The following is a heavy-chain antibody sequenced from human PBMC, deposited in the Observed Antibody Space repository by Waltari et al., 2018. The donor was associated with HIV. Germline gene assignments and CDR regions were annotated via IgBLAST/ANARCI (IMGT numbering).Heavy chain of an antibody. J-gene: IGHJ2*01. CDR1: GGSISSGTYY. Sequence: QVQLQESGPGLVKPSQTLSLTCTVSGGSISSGTYYWSWIRQPAGKGLEWIGRIYTSGSTNYNPSLKSRLTMSVDTSKNQFSLKLSSVTAADTAVYYCARDLYSSGWYNWYFDLWGRGTLVTVSA. CDR2: IYTSGST. V-gene: IGHV4-61*02. CDR3: ARDLYSSGWYNWYFDL. D-gene: IGHD6-19*01.